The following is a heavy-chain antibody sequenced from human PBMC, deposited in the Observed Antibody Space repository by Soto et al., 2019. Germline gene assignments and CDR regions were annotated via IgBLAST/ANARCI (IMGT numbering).Heavy chain of an antibody. CDR3: AKATATGGGAFDI. V-gene: IGHV3-23*01. D-gene: IGHD2-8*02. CDR2: ILVGGST. CDR1: GFICSSYD. Sequence: LRLSCAASGFICSSYDMSWVRQAPGKGLEWVSTILVGGSTHYEDSVKGRFTISRDRSKNTLYLQMNSLTAGDTAMYYCAKATATGGGAFDICGQGTMVTVSS. J-gene: IGHJ3*02.